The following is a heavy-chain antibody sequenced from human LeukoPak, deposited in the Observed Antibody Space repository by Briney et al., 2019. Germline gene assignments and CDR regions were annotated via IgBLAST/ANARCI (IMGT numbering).Heavy chain of an antibody. CDR1: GFTLDDYG. V-gene: IGHV3-20*04. J-gene: IGHJ4*02. CDR3: AREDYDSSGYPLRFDY. D-gene: IGHD3-22*01. CDR2: INCNGGST. Sequence: GGSLRLSCAVAGFTLDDYGMSCVRHAPGKGLEWVSGINCNGGSTGYADSVKGRFTISRDNAKISLYLQMNSLRAEDTALYYCAREDYDSSGYPLRFDYWGQGTLVTVSS.